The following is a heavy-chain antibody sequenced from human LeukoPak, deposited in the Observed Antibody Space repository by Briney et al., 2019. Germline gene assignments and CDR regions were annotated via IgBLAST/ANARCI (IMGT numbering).Heavy chain of an antibody. V-gene: IGHV4-39*01. CDR3: ARQQLVPPYWYYYYMDV. J-gene: IGHJ6*03. CDR2: IYYSGST. D-gene: IGHD6-6*01. Sequence: SSETLSLTCTVSGGSISSSSYYWGWIRQPPGKGLEWIGSIYYSGSTYYNPSLKSRVTISVDTSKNQFSLKLSSVTAADTAVYYCARQQLVPPYWYYYYMDVWGKGTTVTVSS. CDR1: GGSISSSSYY.